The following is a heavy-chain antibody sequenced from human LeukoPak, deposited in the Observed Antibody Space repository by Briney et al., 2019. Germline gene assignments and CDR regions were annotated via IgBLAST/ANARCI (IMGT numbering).Heavy chain of an antibody. CDR1: GFAFSSYG. Sequence: GGSLRLSCATSGFAFSSYGFHWVRQAPIKGLEWVAVIWYDGSKKYYADSVKGRFTISRDDSKNTVYLQMDSLRAEDTAMYYCARDRGDYSDYSDFFDAWGQGTLVTFSS. CDR2: IWYDGSKK. V-gene: IGHV3-33*01. J-gene: IGHJ4*02. D-gene: IGHD4-11*01. CDR3: ARDRGDYSDYSDFFDA.